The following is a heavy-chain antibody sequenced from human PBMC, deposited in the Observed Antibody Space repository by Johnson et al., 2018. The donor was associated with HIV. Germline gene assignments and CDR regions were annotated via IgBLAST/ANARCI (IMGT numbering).Heavy chain of an antibody. Sequence: VQLVESGGGLVQPGGSLRVSCAASGFTLSSYWMSWVRQAPGKGLEWVANIKQDGSEKYYVDSVTGRFTISRDNAKNSLYLQMNNLRAEDPAMYYCARERRTDYDYDAFDIWGQGTMVTVSS. V-gene: IGHV3-7*05. J-gene: IGHJ3*02. CDR1: GFTLSSYW. D-gene: IGHD4-17*01. CDR2: IKQDGSEK. CDR3: ARERRTDYDYDAFDI.